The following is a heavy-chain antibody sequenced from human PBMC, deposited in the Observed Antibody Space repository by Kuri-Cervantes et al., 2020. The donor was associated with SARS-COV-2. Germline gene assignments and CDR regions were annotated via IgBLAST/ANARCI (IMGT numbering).Heavy chain of an antibody. V-gene: IGHV4-4*02. CDR2: IYHSGST. CDR3: ARDRTSGYYGMDV. Sequence: GSLRLSCAVSGGSISSSNWWRWVRQPPGKGLEWIGEIYHSGSTNYNPSLKSRVTISVDTSKNQFSLKLSSVTAADTAVYYCARDRTSGYYGMDVWGQGTTVTVSS. CDR1: GGSISSSNW. D-gene: IGHD2-15*01. J-gene: IGHJ6*02.